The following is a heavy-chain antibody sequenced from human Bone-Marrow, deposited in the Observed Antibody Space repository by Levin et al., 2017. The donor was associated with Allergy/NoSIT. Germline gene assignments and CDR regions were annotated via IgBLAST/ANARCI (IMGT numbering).Heavy chain of an antibody. D-gene: IGHD3-22*01. CDR2: IHYSGAT. J-gene: IGHJ4*02. CDR1: GGSIGSSTNY. CDR3: AGHRLCYYRNSGNSVPSYFDS. V-gene: IGHV4-39*01. Sequence: PSETLSLICSVSGGSIGSSTNYWAWIRQPPGTGLEWIGTIHYSGATYYNPSLRSRVSISADTSKNHFSLKLSSVTAADTAVYYCAGHRLCYYRNSGNSVPSYFDSWGQGTLVTVSS.